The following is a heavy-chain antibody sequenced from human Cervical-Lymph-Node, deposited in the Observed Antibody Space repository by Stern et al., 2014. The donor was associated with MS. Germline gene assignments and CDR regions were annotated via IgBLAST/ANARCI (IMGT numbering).Heavy chain of an antibody. D-gene: IGHD3-3*01. CDR3: ARSYDFPIFDS. CDR1: GYTFRSYA. CDR2: IIAGNGNT. V-gene: IGHV1-3*01. Sequence: QVQLVQSGAEVKKPGASVKVSCKASGYTFRSYAMHWVRQAPGQRLAWMGWIIAGNGNTKYSQNFQGRVTINRDTSASTAYMELSSLRSEDTAVYYCARSYDFPIFDSWGQGTLVTVSS. J-gene: IGHJ4*02.